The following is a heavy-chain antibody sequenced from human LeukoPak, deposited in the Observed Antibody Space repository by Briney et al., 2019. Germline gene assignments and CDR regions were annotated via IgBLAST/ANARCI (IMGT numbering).Heavy chain of an antibody. Sequence: PGGSLRLSCAASGFTVSSNYMSWVRQAPGKGLEWASVIYSGGSTYYADSVKGRFTISRDNSKNTLYLQVNSLRAEDTAVYYCAGGDTMVRGVIGPTDYWGQGTLVTVSS. CDR3: AGGDTMVRGVIGPTDY. CDR2: IYSGGST. J-gene: IGHJ4*02. V-gene: IGHV3-66*01. D-gene: IGHD3-10*01. CDR1: GFTVSSNY.